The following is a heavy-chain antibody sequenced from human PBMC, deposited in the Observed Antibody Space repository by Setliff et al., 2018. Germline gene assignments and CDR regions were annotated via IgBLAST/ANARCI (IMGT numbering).Heavy chain of an antibody. CDR2: INQDGSEK. J-gene: IGHJ6*03. V-gene: IGHV3-7*01. CDR1: GFTFSSYW. D-gene: IGHD3-10*01. Sequence: GGSLRLSCAASGFTFSSYWMSWVRQAPGKGLEWVANINQDGSEKYYVDSVKGRFTISRDNAKNSLYLQMNSLRADDTAVYYCARPGRSNYWDSFDYYMDVWGKGTTVTVSS. CDR3: ARPGRSNYWDSFDYYMDV.